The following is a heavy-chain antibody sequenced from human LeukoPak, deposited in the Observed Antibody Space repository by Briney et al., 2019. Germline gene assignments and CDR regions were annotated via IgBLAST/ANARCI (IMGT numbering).Heavy chain of an antibody. CDR2: IYYSGST. V-gene: IGHV4-59*01. CDR3: ARTLTTVTTFGAFDI. Sequence: SETLSLTCTVSGGSISGYYWSWTRQPPGKGLEWIGYIYYSGSTNYNPSLKSRVTISVDTSKNQFSLKLSSVTAADTAVYYCARTLTTVTTFGAFDIWGQGTMVTVSS. CDR1: GGSISGYY. J-gene: IGHJ3*02. D-gene: IGHD4-17*01.